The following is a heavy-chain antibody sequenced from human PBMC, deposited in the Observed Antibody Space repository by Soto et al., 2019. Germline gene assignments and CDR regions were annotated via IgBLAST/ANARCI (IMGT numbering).Heavy chain of an antibody. CDR3: ARGSNRGWLERDY. J-gene: IGHJ4*02. CDR2: INYSGST. D-gene: IGHD6-19*01. Sequence: SETLSLTCTVSGDSFSSYYWSWIRQPPGRGLEWIGYINYSGSTNYNPSLKSRVFISADTSKSQLSLKLNSVTVADTAVYYCARGSNRGWLERDYWGQGTLVTVSS. V-gene: IGHV4-59*12. CDR1: GDSFSSYY.